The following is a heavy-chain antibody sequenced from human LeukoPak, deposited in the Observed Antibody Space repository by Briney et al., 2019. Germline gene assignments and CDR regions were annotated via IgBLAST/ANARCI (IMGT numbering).Heavy chain of an antibody. V-gene: IGHV4-39*01. D-gene: IGHD6-19*01. Sequence: KPSETLSLTCTVSGGSISSSNYHWGWIRQPPGKGLEWIGSIYYRGNTYYNPSLKSRVTISVDTSKNQFSLKLSSVTAADTAVYYCATLDSSGRDHWGQGTLVTVSS. J-gene: IGHJ4*02. CDR3: ATLDSSGRDH. CDR1: GGSISSSNYH. CDR2: IYYRGNT.